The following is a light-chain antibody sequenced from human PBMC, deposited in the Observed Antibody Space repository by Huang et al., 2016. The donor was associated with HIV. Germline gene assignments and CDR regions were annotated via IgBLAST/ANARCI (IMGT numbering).Light chain of an antibody. Sequence: DIQMTQSPSSLSASVGDRVTITCRASQSISNYLNWYQHKPGKAPKVLIYAESSLQSGVPSRFNGSGSGTDFTLTITSLQPEDFASYFCQQSYTTPDTFGQGTKLEIK. CDR2: AES. V-gene: IGKV1-39*01. CDR3: QQSYTTPDT. J-gene: IGKJ2*01. CDR1: QSISNY.